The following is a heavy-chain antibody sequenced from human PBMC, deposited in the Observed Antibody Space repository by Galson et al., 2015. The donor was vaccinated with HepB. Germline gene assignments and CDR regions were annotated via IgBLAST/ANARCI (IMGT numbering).Heavy chain of an antibody. CDR2: INPNSGGT. V-gene: IGHV1-2*04. J-gene: IGHJ5*02. CDR3: ARGVYYCSSTSCYQSRWFDP. D-gene: IGHD2-2*01. Sequence: SVKVSCKASGYTFTGYYMHWVRQAPGQGLEWMGWINPNSGGTNYAQKFQGWVTMTRDTSISTAYMELSRLRSDDTAVYYCARGVYYCSSTSCYQSRWFDPWGQGTLVTVSS. CDR1: GYTFTGYY.